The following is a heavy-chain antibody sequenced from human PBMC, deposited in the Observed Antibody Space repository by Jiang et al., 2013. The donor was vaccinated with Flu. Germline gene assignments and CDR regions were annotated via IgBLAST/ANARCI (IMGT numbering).Heavy chain of an antibody. J-gene: IGHJ4*02. CDR3: ARGWKGGSYHHSSAFDY. D-gene: IGHD1-26*01. Sequence: SQTLSLTCAISGDSVSSNSAAWNWIRQSPSRGLEWLGRTYYRSKWYNDYAVSVKSRITINPDTSKNQFSLQLNSVTPEDTAVYYCARGWKGGSYHHSSAFDYWGQGTLVTVS. CDR1: GDSVSSNSAA. V-gene: IGHV6-1*01. CDR2: TYYRSKWYN.